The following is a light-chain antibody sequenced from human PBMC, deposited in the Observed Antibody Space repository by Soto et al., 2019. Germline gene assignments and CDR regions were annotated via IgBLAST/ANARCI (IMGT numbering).Light chain of an antibody. CDR3: QQLNSYPIT. Sequence: DIHMTQSPSSLSAAFGDRVTITFRASQSITNWLAWYQQKPGKAPKLLIYDTSSLESGVPSRFSGGGFGTEFTLTINSLQPDDFATYYCQQLNSYPITFGQGTRLEI. CDR2: DTS. J-gene: IGKJ5*01. CDR1: QSITNW. V-gene: IGKV1-5*01.